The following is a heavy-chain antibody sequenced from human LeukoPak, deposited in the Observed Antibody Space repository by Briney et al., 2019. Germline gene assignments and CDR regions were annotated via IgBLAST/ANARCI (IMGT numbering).Heavy chain of an antibody. CDR2: IYPGDSDT. CDR1: GYSFTDYW. V-gene: IGHV5-51*01. CDR3: ARGQYCGGDCGFYYYYGMDV. D-gene: IGHD2-21*02. Sequence: GESLKISCKGSGYSFTDYWIGWVRQMPGKGLEWMGIIYPGDSDTRYSPSFQGQVTISADKSITTAYLQWSSLKASDTAMYYCARGQYCGGDCGFYYYYGMDVWGQGTTVTVSS. J-gene: IGHJ6*02.